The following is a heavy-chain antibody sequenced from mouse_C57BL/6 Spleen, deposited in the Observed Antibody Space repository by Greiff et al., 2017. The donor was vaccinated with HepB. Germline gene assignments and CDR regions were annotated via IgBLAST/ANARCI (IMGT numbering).Heavy chain of an antibody. CDR1: GYTFTDHT. Sequence: VQLQQSDAELVKPGASVKISCKVSGYTFTDHTIHWMKQRPEQGLEWIGYIYPRDGSTKYNEKFKGKATLTADKSSSTAYMQLNSLTSEDSAVYFCARGDYYGSSRAWFAYWGQGTLVTVSA. CDR3: ARGDYYGSSRAWFAY. D-gene: IGHD1-1*01. CDR2: IYPRDGST. J-gene: IGHJ3*01. V-gene: IGHV1-78*01.